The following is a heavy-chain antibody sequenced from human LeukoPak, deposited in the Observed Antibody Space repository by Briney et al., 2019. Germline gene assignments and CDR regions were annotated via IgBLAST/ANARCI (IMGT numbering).Heavy chain of an antibody. CDR3: ARLRFLDLHPVWFDP. V-gene: IGHV4-61*02. D-gene: IGHD3-3*01. CDR2: IYTSGST. Sequence: PSETLSLTCTVSGGSISSGSYYWSWIRQPAGKGLEWIGRIYTSGSTNYNPSLKSRVTISVDTSKNQFSLKLSSVTAADTAVYYCARLRFLDLHPVWFDPWGQGTLVTVSS. CDR1: GGSISSGSYY. J-gene: IGHJ5*02.